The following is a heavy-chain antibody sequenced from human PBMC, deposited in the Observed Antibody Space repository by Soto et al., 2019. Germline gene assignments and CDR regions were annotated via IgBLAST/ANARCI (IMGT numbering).Heavy chain of an antibody. J-gene: IGHJ5*02. Sequence: SETLSLTCIVSGGSITSGGHYWTWTRQHPGKGLEWIGYINYSGSTYYNPSLKSRVTISVDTSKNHFSLKLSTVTAADSAVYYCARLHYDNSGWQDLFEPGGQGTLVT. CDR1: GGSITSGGHY. CDR2: INYSGST. V-gene: IGHV4-31*02. CDR3: ARLHYDNSGWQDLFEP. D-gene: IGHD3-22*01.